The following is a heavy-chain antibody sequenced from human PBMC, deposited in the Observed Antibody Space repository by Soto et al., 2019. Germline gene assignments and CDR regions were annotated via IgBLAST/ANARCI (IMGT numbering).Heavy chain of an antibody. CDR2: INPNSGGT. CDR1: GYTFTGYY. D-gene: IGHD5-12*01. V-gene: IGHV1-2*04. Sequence: ASVKVSCKASGYTFTGYYMHWVRQAPGQGLEWMGWINPNSGGTNYAQKFQGWVTMTRDTSISTAYMELSRLRSDDTAVYYCARMGIVATYYYGMDVWGQGTTVTVSS. J-gene: IGHJ6*02. CDR3: ARMGIVATYYYGMDV.